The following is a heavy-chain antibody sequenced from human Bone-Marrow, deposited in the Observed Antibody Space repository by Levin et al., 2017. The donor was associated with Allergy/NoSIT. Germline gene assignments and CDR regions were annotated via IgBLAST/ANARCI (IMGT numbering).Heavy chain of an antibody. CDR2: IYYSGST. J-gene: IGHJ4*02. D-gene: IGHD4-11*01. CDR1: GGSISSGGYY. CDR3: ARGGMGLQLDY. Sequence: SETLSLTCTVSGGSISSGGYYWSWIRQHPGKGLEWIGYIYYSGSTYYNPSLKSRVTISVDTSKNQFSLKLSSVTAADTAVYYCARGGMGLQLDYWGQGTLVTVSS. V-gene: IGHV4-31*03.